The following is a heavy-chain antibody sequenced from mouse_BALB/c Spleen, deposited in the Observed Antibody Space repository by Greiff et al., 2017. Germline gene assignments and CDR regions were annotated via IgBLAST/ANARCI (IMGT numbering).Heavy chain of an antibody. J-gene: IGHJ4*01. CDR3: ARRNYGSFYAMDY. CDR1: GFAFSSYD. D-gene: IGHD1-1*01. Sequence: EVNVVESGGGLVKPGGSLKLSCAASGFAFSSYDMSWVRQTPEKRLEWVAYISSGGGSTYYPDTVKGRFTISRDNAKNTLYLQMSSLKSEDTAMYYCARRNYGSFYAMDYWGQGTSVTVSS. V-gene: IGHV5-12-1*01. CDR2: ISSGGGST.